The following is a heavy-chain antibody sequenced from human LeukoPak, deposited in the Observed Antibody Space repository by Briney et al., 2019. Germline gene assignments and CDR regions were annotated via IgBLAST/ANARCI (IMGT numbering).Heavy chain of an antibody. D-gene: IGHD4/OR15-4a*01. Sequence: GGSLRLSCAVSGLTFSISGIHWVRQAPGKGLEWVTFIRDDGSSEFYADSVTGRFTVSRDHSRNTVDLQMSSLTLEDTAVYFCAKLVDYCEGRTCFTSYYYTDIWGKGTTVTVSS. CDR1: GLTFSISG. CDR2: IRDDGSSE. CDR3: AKLVDYCEGRTCFTSYYYTDI. J-gene: IGHJ6*03. V-gene: IGHV3-30*02.